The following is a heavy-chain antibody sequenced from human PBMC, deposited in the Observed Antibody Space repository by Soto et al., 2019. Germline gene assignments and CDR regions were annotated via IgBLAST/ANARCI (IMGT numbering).Heavy chain of an antibody. V-gene: IGHV3-30*18. D-gene: IGHD3-9*01. Sequence: PGGSLRLSCAASGFTFSSYGMHWVRQAPGKGLEWVAVISYDGSNKYYADSVKGRFTISRDNSKNTLYLQMNSLRAEDTAVYYCAKDRLRYFDWLSDWGQGTLVTVSS. J-gene: IGHJ4*02. CDR3: AKDRLRYFDWLSD. CDR1: GFTFSSYG. CDR2: ISYDGSNK.